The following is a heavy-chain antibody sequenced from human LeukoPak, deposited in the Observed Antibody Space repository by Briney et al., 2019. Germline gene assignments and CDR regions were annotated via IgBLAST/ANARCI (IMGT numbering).Heavy chain of an antibody. V-gene: IGHV3-7*01. CDR1: GFTFSRYW. Sequence: GGSLRLSCAASGFTFSRYWMSWVRQAPGKGLEWVANIKQDGSGKYYVDSVKGRFTISRDNAKNSLYLQMNSLRAEDTAVYYCASGYYSIYYFDYWGQGTLVTVSS. D-gene: IGHD3-22*01. CDR3: ASGYYSIYYFDY. CDR2: IKQDGSGK. J-gene: IGHJ4*02.